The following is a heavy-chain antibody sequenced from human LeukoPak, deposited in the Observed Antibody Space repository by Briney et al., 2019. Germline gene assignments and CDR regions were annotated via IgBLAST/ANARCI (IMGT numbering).Heavy chain of an antibody. CDR2: ISWNSGSI. J-gene: IGHJ5*02. CDR3: AKARITMIVDPWFDP. D-gene: IGHD3-22*01. V-gene: IGHV3-9*01. Sequence: GGSLRLSCAASGFTFDDYAMHWVRQAPGKGLEWVSGISWNSGSIGYADSVRGRFTISRDNSKNTLYLQMNSLRAEDTAVYYCAKARITMIVDPWFDPWGQGTLVTVSS. CDR1: GFTFDDYA.